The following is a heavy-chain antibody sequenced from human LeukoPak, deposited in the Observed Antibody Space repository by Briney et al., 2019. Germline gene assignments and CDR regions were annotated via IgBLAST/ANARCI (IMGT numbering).Heavy chain of an antibody. CDR1: GYTFTSYG. J-gene: IGHJ5*02. Sequence: ASVKVSCKASGYTFTSYGISWVRQAPGQGLEWMGWISAYNGNTNYAQKLQGRVTVTTDTSTSTAYMELRSLRSDDTAVYYCARDRGLELRGWFDPWGQGTLVTVSS. V-gene: IGHV1-18*01. D-gene: IGHD1-7*01. CDR3: ARDRGLELRGWFDP. CDR2: ISAYNGNT.